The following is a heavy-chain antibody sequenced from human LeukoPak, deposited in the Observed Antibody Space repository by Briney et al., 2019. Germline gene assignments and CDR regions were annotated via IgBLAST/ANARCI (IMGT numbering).Heavy chain of an antibody. D-gene: IGHD6-19*01. CDR2: SNYRSKWYN. J-gene: IGHJ4*02. CDR3: ARAFGTTGWHTFDY. Sequence: SQTLSLTCVVSGDSVSSKNGAWNWIRQSPWRCLEWLRGSNYRSKWYNDYAESMEGRMTISQNTSKNQYSLHLTSVTPDDTAVYYCARAFGTTGWHTFDYWGQGTLVTVSS. CDR1: GDSVSSKNGA. V-gene: IGHV6-1*01.